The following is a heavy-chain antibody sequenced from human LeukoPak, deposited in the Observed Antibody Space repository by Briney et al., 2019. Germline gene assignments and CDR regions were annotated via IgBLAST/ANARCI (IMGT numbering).Heavy chain of an antibody. V-gene: IGHV3-11*01. Sequence: GGSLRLSCAGSGFTFSDYISWIRQSPGRGLEWVSYISSSGSTIYYADSVKGRFTISRDNAKNSLYLQMNSLRAEDTAVYYCARRVSPYNWFDPWGQGTLVTVSS. CDR2: ISSSGSTI. CDR1: GFTFSDY. J-gene: IGHJ5*02. CDR3: ARRVSPYNWFDP.